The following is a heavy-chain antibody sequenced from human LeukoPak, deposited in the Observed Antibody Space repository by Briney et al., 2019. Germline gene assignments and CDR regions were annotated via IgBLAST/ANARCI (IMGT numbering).Heavy chain of an antibody. Sequence: GGSLRLSCAASGFTVSTNYMSWVRQAPGKGLEWVSVIYSGGSTYYADSVKGRFTISRDNSKNTLYLQMNSLRAEDTAVYYCARDWHSGSYYNIGYWGQGTLVTVSS. CDR3: ARDWHSGSYYNIGY. CDR1: GFTVSTNY. J-gene: IGHJ4*02. D-gene: IGHD1-26*01. V-gene: IGHV3-66*01. CDR2: IYSGGST.